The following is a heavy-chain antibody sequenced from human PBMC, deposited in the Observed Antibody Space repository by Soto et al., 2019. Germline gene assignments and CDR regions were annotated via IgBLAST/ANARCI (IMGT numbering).Heavy chain of an antibody. D-gene: IGHD3-9*01. Sequence: QVQLLESGGGVVQPGRSLRLSCAASAFTFSDFAMHWVLQAPGKGLEWVAVMSSDGTTIYYAGSVKGRFTISRDNFKSTLYLQMNSLRPDDTAVYYCARAGFHFGMDVWGLGTTVTVS. CDR3: ARAGFHFGMDV. J-gene: IGHJ6*02. V-gene: IGHV3-30-3*01. CDR2: MSSDGTTI. CDR1: AFTFSDFA.